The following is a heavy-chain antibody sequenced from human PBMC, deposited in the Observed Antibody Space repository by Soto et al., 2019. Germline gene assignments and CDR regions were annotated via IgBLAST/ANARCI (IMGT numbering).Heavy chain of an antibody. CDR2: ISGSGGST. CDR3: AKVGGLYCSGGSCYQNWFDP. CDR1: GFTFSSYA. Sequence: GGSLRLSCAASGFTFSSYAMSWVRQAPGKGLEWVSAISGSGGSTYYADSVKGRFTIARDNSKNTLYLQMNSLRAEDTAVYYCAKVGGLYCSGGSCYQNWFDPWGQGTLVTVSS. D-gene: IGHD2-15*01. J-gene: IGHJ5*02. V-gene: IGHV3-23*01.